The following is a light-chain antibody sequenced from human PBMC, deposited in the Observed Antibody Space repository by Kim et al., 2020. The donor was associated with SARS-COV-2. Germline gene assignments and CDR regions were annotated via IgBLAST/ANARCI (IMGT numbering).Light chain of an antibody. CDR1: RLGDKY. CDR2: QDV. J-gene: IGLJ3*02. Sequence: SYELTQPPSVSVSPGQTATITCSAERLGDKYASWYQYKPGQSPLLVIYQDVKRPSGIPERFSGSNSGNTATLTISGTQAMDEADYYCQACDNTWVFGGGTKRTVL. CDR3: QACDNTWV. V-gene: IGLV3-1*01.